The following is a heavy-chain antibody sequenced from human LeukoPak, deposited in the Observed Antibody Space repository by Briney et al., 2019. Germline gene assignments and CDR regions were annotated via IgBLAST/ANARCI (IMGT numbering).Heavy chain of an antibody. J-gene: IGHJ4*02. CDR1: GGSISSSSYY. Sequence: SETLSLTCTVSGGSISSSSYYWGWIRQPPGKGLEWIGSIYYSGSTYYNPSLKSRVTISVDTSKNQFSLKLSSVTAADTAVYYCARDPSRRYSSGWYRGYFDYWGQGTLVTVSS. V-gene: IGHV4-39*07. D-gene: IGHD6-19*01. CDR3: ARDPSRRYSSGWYRGYFDY. CDR2: IYYSGST.